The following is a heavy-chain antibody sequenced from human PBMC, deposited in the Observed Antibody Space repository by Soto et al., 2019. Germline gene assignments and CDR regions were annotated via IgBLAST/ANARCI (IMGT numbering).Heavy chain of an antibody. J-gene: IGHJ1*01. CDR3: ARLPNKSPQN. CDR1: GCTFSSYW. V-gene: IGHV3-74*01. Sequence: EVQLVESGGGLVQPGGSLGPSCVPSGCTFSSYWMHWVRQAPGKGRVWVSSISNNGSSIYADPVKGRFTISRDNAKNTLYLQMNSLRAEDTAVYYCARLPNKSPQNWGQGTLVIVSP. CDR2: ISNNGSS.